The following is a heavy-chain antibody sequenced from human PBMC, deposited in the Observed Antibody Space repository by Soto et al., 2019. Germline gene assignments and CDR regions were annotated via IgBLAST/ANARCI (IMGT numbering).Heavy chain of an antibody. CDR3: ARSQGSSTSLEIYYYYYYGMDV. V-gene: IGHV1-69*01. J-gene: IGHJ6*02. CDR1: GGTFSSYA. D-gene: IGHD2-2*01. CDR2: IMPISGTA. Sequence: QVQLVQSGAEVKKPGSSVKVSCKASGGTFSSYAISWVRQAPGQGLEWMGGIMPISGTANYAQKCQGRVTITADESTSTAYMELSRLRSEDTAVYYCARSQGSSTSLEIYYYYYYGMDVWGQGTRVTVSS.